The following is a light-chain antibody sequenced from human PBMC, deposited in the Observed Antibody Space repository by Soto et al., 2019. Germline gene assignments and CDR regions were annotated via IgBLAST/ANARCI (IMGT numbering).Light chain of an antibody. V-gene: IGKV3-20*01. J-gene: IGKJ5*01. CDR3: QQYGSSIT. CDR1: QSVSSSY. CDR2: GAS. Sequence: MVLTQSAGTLSLSRGERATLSCRASQSVSSSYLAWYQQKPGQAPRLLIYGASSRATGIPDRFSGSGSGTDFTLTISRLETEDFAVYYCQQYGSSITFGQGPRLEI.